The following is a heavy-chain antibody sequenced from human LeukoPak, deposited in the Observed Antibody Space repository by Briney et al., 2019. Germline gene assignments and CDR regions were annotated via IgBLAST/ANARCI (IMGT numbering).Heavy chain of an antibody. CDR3: ARGRIYYDSSGYYGGTYYYYYYYMDV. CDR1: GGSFSGYY. CDR2: INHSGST. J-gene: IGHJ6*03. Sequence: SETLSLTCAVYGGSFSGYYWSWIRQPPGKGLEWIGGINHSGSTNYNPSLKSRVTISVDTSKNQFSLKLSSVTAADTAVYYCARGRIYYDSSGYYGGTYYYYYYYMDVWGKGTTVTVSS. V-gene: IGHV4-34*01. D-gene: IGHD3-22*01.